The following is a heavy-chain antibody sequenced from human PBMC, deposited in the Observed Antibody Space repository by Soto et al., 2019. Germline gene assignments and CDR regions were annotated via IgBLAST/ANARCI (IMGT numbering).Heavy chain of an antibody. CDR2: IYYSGST. V-gene: IGHV4-39*01. D-gene: IGHD3-10*01. Sequence: SETLSLTCTVSGGSISSSSYYWGWIRLPPGKGLEWIGSIYYSGSTYYNPSLKSRVTISVDTSKNQFSLKLSSVTAADTAVYYCARHAPSSGSGSPDIDYWGQGTLVTVSS. CDR1: GGSISSSSYY. CDR3: ARHAPSSGSGSPDIDY. J-gene: IGHJ4*02.